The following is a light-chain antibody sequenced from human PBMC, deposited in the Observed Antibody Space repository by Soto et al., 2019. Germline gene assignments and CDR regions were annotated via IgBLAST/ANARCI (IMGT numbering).Light chain of an antibody. CDR2: KTS. CDR3: QHYNAYSLT. Sequence: DIHMTQSPSTLSASVGDRVTITCRASQSISIWLAWDQQKPGKAPNLLIYKTSSLESGVTSRFSGSGSGTEFTLTISSLQPDDFAPYYCQHYNAYSLTFGQGTKVEIK. CDR1: QSISIW. J-gene: IGKJ1*01. V-gene: IGKV1-5*03.